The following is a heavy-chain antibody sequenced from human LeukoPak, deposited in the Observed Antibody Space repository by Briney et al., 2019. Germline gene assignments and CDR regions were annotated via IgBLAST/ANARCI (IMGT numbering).Heavy chain of an antibody. CDR3: ARRRELLDWHFDL. V-gene: IGHV1-2*02. Sequence: ASVKVSCKASGYTFTGYYMHWVRQAPGQGLEWMGWINPNSGGTNYAQKFQGRVTITRDTSISTDYMELSRLRSDDTAVYYRARRRELLDWHFDLWGRGTLVTVSS. CDR2: INPNSGGT. J-gene: IGHJ2*01. D-gene: IGHD1-26*01. CDR1: GYTFTGYY.